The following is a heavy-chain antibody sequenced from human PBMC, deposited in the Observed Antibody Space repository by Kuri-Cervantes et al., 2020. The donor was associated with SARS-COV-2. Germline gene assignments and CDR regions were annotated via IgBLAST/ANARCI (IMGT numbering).Heavy chain of an antibody. D-gene: IGHD3-16*01. CDR2: ISTSSRYV. V-gene: IGHV3-21*01. CDR3: ARAFSPAYTSSDSDAFDF. J-gene: IGHJ3*01. CDR1: GFSFSSTW. Sequence: ETLSLTCVASGFSFSSTWMTWVRQAPGKGMEWVSSISTSSRYVYYADSVRGRFTTSRDNAKTSLYLQMNSLKADDTAVYYCARAFSPAYTSSDSDAFDFWGRGTMVTVSS.